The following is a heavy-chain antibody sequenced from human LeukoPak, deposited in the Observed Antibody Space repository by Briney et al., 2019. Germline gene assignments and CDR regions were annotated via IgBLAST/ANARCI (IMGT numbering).Heavy chain of an antibody. CDR2: FDPEDGET. D-gene: IGHD3-16*02. CDR1: GYTLTELS. J-gene: IGHJ5*02. V-gene: IGHV1-24*01. CDR3: ARVTHTPAKRVILNWFDP. Sequence: GASVKVSCKVSGYTLTELSMHWVRQAPGKGLEWMGGFDPEDGETIYAQKFRGRVTMTEDTSADTAYMELSSLRSEDTAVYYCARVTHTPAKRVILNWFDPWGQGTLVTVSS.